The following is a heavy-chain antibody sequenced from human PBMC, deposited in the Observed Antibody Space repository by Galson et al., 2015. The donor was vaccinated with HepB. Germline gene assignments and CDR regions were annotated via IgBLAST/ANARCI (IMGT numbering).Heavy chain of an antibody. Sequence: TLSLTCAVSGGSITSGDYFWSWIRQSPGKGLEWIGYMYYSGSTYYNPSLKSRVTISADTSKNQFSLKLSSVTAADAAVYFCARDTPRHGNYYFMDVWGKGTTVTVSS. CDR2: MYYSGST. CDR3: ARDTPRHGNYYFMDV. CDR1: GGSITSGDYF. J-gene: IGHJ6*03. V-gene: IGHV4-30-4*01.